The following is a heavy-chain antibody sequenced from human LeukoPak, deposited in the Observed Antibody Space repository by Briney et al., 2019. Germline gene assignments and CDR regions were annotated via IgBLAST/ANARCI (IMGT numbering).Heavy chain of an antibody. J-gene: IGHJ5*02. CDR3: AREGTGPIAARRLDWFDP. D-gene: IGHD6-6*01. Sequence: PSETLSLTCAVYGGSFSGYYWSWIRQPPGKGLEWIGEINHSGSTNYNPSLKSRVTISVDTSKNQFSLKLSSVTAADTAVYYCAREGTGPIAARRLDWFDPWGQGTLVTVSS. V-gene: IGHV4-34*01. CDR1: GGSFSGYY. CDR2: INHSGST.